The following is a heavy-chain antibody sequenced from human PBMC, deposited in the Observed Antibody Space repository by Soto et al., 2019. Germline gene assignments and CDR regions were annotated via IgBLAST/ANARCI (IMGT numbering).Heavy chain of an antibody. CDR2: VFTTGTT. CDR3: ARDFNSIFDDFADMRWNFDP. Sequence: SETLSLTCTVSGASISGFYWSWVRRSAGKGLEWIGRVFTTGTTDYNPSLKGRVTISVDTSKNQFSLSLRSVTAADTAIYYCARDFNSIFDDFADMRWNFDPWGQGTLVTLSS. J-gene: IGHJ5*02. CDR1: GASISGFY. D-gene: IGHD3-3*02. V-gene: IGHV4-4*07.